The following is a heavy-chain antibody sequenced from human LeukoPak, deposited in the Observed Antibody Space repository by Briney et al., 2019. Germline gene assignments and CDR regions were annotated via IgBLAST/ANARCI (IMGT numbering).Heavy chain of an antibody. V-gene: IGHV4-4*02. CDR3: ARDQANTELG. CDR1: DGSITTSNW. D-gene: IGHD2-8*02. Sequence: LSGTLSLTCAVSDGSITTSNWWSWVRQPPWKGLEWIGEIYHTGTTNYNPSLKSRVTISVDKSKNQLSLNLSSLTAADTAVYYCARDQANTELGWGQGTLVTVSS. CDR2: IYHTGTT. J-gene: IGHJ4*02.